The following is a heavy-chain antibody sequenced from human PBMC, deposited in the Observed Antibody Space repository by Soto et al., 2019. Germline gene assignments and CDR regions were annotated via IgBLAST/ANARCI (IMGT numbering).Heavy chain of an antibody. V-gene: IGHV1-18*01. J-gene: IGHJ5*02. CDR1: GYTFTSYG. Sequence: ASVKVSCKASGYTFTSYGISWVRQAPGQGLEWMGWISAYNGNTNYAQKLQGRVTMTTDTSTSTAYMELRSLRSDDTAVYYCAGYSSSWNPGWFDPWGQGTLVTVS. CDR3: AGYSSSWNPGWFDP. D-gene: IGHD6-13*01. CDR2: ISAYNGNT.